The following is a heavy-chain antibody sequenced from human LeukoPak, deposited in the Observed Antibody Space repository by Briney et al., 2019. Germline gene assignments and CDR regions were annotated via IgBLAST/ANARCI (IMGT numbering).Heavy chain of an antibody. D-gene: IGHD4-17*01. J-gene: IGHJ5*02. V-gene: IGHV4-34*01. CDR3: ARGAYGDYANRQYNWFDP. CDR2: INHSGST. CDR1: GGSFSGYY. Sequence: KPSETLSLTCAVYGGSFSGYYWSWTRQPPDKGLECIGEINHSGSTNYNPSLKRRVTISIETAKNQSSLKLSSVTAADTAVYYCARGAYGDYANRQYNWFDPWGQGTLVIVSS.